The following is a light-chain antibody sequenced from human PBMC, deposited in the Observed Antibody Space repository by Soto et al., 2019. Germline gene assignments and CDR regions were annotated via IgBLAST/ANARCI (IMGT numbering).Light chain of an antibody. CDR1: SEDVGGYNY. J-gene: IGLJ1*01. Sequence: SVLAQPSSVSGSAGQAITISCTGTSEDVGGYNYVSWYQHHPGKAPKLMIYEVINRPSGLSNRFSGSKSGNTASLTISGLQAEDEADYYCSSYTSSNTLVFGTGTKVTVL. V-gene: IGLV2-14*01. CDR2: EVI. CDR3: SSYTSSNTLV.